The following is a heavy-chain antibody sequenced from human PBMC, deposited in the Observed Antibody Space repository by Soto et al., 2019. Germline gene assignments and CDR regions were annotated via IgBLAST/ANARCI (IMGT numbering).Heavy chain of an antibody. CDR3: ARDAYQLLHPYYYYYGMDV. V-gene: IGHV3-33*01. CDR1: GFTFSSYG. CDR2: IWYDGSNK. Sequence: GGSLRLSCAASGFTFSSYGMHWVRQAPGKGLEWVAVIWYDGSNKYYADSVKGRFTISRDNSKNTLYLQMNSLRAEDTAVYYCARDAYQLLHPYYYYYGMDVWGQGTTVTVSS. J-gene: IGHJ6*02. D-gene: IGHD2-2*02.